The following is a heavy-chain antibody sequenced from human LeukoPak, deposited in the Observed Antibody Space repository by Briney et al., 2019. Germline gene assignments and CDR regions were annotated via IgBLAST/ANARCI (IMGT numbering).Heavy chain of an antibody. CDR3: AKETYYYDSSGYSFDY. D-gene: IGHD3-22*01. V-gene: IGHV3-23*01. J-gene: IGHJ4*02. CDR2: ISGSGGST. Sequence: GGSLRLSCAASGFTFSSYAMSWVRQAPGKGLEWVSAISGSGGSTYYADSVRGRFTISRDNSKNTLYLQMNSLRAEDTAVYYCAKETYYYDSSGYSFDYWGQGTLVTVSS. CDR1: GFTFSSYA.